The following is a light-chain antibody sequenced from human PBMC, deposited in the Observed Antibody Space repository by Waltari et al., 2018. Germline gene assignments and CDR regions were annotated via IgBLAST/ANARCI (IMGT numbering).Light chain of an antibody. CDR3: AAWDDSLNGWWV. CDR1: SSNVGTNV. CDR2: RND. Sequence: QSVLTQPPSVSGTPGQRVTIACSGSSSNVGTNVVNWYQQLPGKAPKLLIYRNDLRPSGVPDRFSGSKSGTSASLAIRGLQSDDEADYYCAAWDDSLNGWWVFGGGTKVTVL. J-gene: IGLJ3*02. V-gene: IGLV1-44*01.